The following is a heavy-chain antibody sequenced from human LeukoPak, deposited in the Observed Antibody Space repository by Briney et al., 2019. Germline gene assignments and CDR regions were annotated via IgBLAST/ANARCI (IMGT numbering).Heavy chain of an antibody. D-gene: IGHD2-15*01. Sequence: SGGSLRLSCAASGFSFSDAWWTWSRQPQGKGLDWSGLLKRKPVGGTPDYIAPVKGRFTISRDDSKDTLYLQMNSLNTEDTAMYYCTTRSPARYCSDGACYSSADYWGQGTLVTVSS. J-gene: IGHJ4*02. CDR2: LKRKPVGGTP. V-gene: IGHV3-15*07. CDR1: GFSFSDAW. CDR3: TTRSPARYCSDGACYSSADY.